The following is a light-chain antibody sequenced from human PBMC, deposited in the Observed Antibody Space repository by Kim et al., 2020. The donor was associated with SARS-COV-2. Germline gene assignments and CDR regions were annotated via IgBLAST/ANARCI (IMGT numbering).Light chain of an antibody. CDR1: TGVVTSGHY. CDR2: DTN. CDR3: LLSYSDAWV. Sequence: PGGTVTLPCGSSTGVVTSGHYPYWFQQKPGQAPRTLIYDTNNKHSWTPARFLGSLLGGKAALTLSGAQPEDEAEYYCLLSYSDAWVFGGGTKLTVL. V-gene: IGLV7-46*01. J-gene: IGLJ3*02.